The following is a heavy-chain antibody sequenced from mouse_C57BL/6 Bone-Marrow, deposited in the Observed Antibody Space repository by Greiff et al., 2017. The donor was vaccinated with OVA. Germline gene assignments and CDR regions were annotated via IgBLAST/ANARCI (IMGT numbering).Heavy chain of an antibody. D-gene: IGHD1-1*01. CDR1: GYTFTSYW. CDR2: IDPSDSYT. CDR3: ARSYYGSSHWYFDV. Sequence: QVQLQQPGAELVMPGASVKLSCKASGYTFTSYWMHWVKQRPGQGLEWIGEIDPSDSYTNYNQKFKGKSTLTVDKSSSTAYVQLSSLTSEDSAVYYCARSYYGSSHWYFDVWGTGTTVTVSS. V-gene: IGHV1-69*01. J-gene: IGHJ1*03.